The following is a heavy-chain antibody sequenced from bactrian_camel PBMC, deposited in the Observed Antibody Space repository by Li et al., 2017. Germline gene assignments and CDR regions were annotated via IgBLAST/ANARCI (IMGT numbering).Heavy chain of an antibody. CDR3: ATDYGLGVFGY. J-gene: IGHJ6*01. CDR2: ISSGGGST. V-gene: IGHV3S40*01. D-gene: IGHD5*01. Sequence: VQLVESGGGLVQPGGSLRLSCAASGFTFSTYSMSWVRQAPGKGLEWVSAISSGGGSTYYADSVKGRFAISSDNAKNTLYLHMNSLKYEDTALYYCATDYGLGVFGYWGQGTQVTVS. CDR1: GFTFSTYS.